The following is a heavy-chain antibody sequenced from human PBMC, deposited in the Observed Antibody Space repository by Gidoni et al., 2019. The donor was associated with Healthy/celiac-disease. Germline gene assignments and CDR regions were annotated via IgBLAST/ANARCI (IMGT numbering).Heavy chain of an antibody. D-gene: IGHD6-19*01. J-gene: IGHJ3*02. CDR1: GFTFSSYD. Sequence: EVQLVESGGGLVQPGGSLRLSCAASGFTFSSYDLPWVRHATGKGLGWVSAIGTAGDTYYPGSVKGRFTISRENAKNSLYLQMNSLRAGDTAVYYCARSTMEWLARGSAFDIWGQGTMVTVSS. CDR2: IGTAGDT. CDR3: ARSTMEWLARGSAFDI. V-gene: IGHV3-13*01.